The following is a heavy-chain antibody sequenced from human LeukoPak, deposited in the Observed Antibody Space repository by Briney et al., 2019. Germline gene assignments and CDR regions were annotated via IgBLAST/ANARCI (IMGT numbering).Heavy chain of an antibody. J-gene: IGHJ4*02. D-gene: IGHD6-13*01. CDR3: ARQQLSQLYYFDY. V-gene: IGHV4-59*01. CDR2: IYYTGTT. Sequence: SETLSLTCTVSGGSINNYYWSWIRQPPGKGLEWIGYIYYTGTTNYNPSLKSRVTISVDTSKNQFSLKLSSVTAADTAVYYCARQQLSQLYYFDYWGQGTLVTVSS. CDR1: GGSINNYY.